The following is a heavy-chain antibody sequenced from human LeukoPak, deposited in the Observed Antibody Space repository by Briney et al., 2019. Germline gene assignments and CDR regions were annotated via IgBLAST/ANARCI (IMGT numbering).Heavy chain of an antibody. J-gene: IGHJ5*02. CDR3: ARDTHHYDFWSGYYNWFDP. V-gene: IGHV3-11*01. Sequence: GSLRLSCAASGFTFSDYYMSWIRQAPGKGLEWVSYISSSGSTIYYADSVKGRFTIARDNAKNSLYLQMNSLRAEDTAVYYCARDTHHYDFWSGYYNWFDPWGQGTLVTVSS. D-gene: IGHD3-3*01. CDR1: GFTFSDYY. CDR2: ISSSGSTI.